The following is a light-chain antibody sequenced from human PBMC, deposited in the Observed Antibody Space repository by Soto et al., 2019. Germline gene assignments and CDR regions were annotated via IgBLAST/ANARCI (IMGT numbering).Light chain of an antibody. J-gene: IGKJ1*01. CDR3: QQYGNSPQT. CDR2: GAS. CDR1: QSVASNS. Sequence: ETVLTQSPGTLSLSPGETATLSCRASQSVASNSLAWYQQKPGQAPRLLVYGASGRATDIPDRFSGRGSGTDFTLTNNRLEPEDFAVYYCQQYGNSPQTFGQGTKVEIK. V-gene: IGKV3-20*01.